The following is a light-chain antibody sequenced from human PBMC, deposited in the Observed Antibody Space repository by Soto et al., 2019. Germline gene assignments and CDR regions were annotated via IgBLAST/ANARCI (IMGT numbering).Light chain of an antibody. V-gene: IGKV1-5*01. CDR1: KRISGW. Sequence: DLQRTQSPSTLSASVGVCVTITCRACKRISGWLAWYQQNPGNAPKALIYDASTLRSGVPSRFSGGGSGTEITLTISSLQPDDFGTYYCQHYNSYSEAFGQGNKVDI. CDR3: QHYNSYSEA. J-gene: IGKJ1*01. CDR2: DAS.